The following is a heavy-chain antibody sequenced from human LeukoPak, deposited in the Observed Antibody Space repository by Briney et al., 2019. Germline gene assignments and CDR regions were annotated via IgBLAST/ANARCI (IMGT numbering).Heavy chain of an antibody. CDR2: IYSGGGT. D-gene: IGHD1-26*01. J-gene: IGHJ6*03. CDR3: ARGPRVGAAGFVYYHYIDV. CDR1: GLTISSNF. Sequence: GGSLRLSCAASGLTISSNFISWVRQAPGKGLEWVSIIYSGGGTYYADSVKGRFTISRDNSKNTLYLQMNSLRAEDTAVYYCARGPRVGAAGFVYYHYIDVWGKGTTVTVSS. V-gene: IGHV3-66*01.